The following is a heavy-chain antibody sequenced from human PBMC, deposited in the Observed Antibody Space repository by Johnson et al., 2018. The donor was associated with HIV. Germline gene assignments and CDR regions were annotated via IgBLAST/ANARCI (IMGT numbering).Heavy chain of an antibody. CDR1: GFTFDDYA. D-gene: IGHD5-24*01. J-gene: IGHJ3*02. CDR3: AKEDGNLNAFDI. V-gene: IGHV3-9*01. CDR2: ISWNSGSI. Sequence: VQLVESGGGVVRPGVSLRLSCAASGFTFDDYAMHWVRQAPGKGLEWVSGISWNSGSIGYADSVKGRFTISRDNAKNSLYLQMNSLRAEDTALYYCAKEDGNLNAFDIWGQGTMVTVSS.